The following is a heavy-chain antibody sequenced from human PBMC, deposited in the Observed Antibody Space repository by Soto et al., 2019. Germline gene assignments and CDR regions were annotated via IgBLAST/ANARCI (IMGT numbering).Heavy chain of an antibody. Sequence: SVKVSCKASGGTFSSYTISWVRQAPGQGLEWMGRIIPILGIANYAQKFQGRVTITADKSTSTAYMELSSLRSEDTAVYYCASSPPVVVVAATQYYFDYWGQGTLVTVSS. CDR2: IIPILGIA. CDR3: ASSPPVVVVAATQYYFDY. CDR1: GGTFSSYT. D-gene: IGHD2-15*01. V-gene: IGHV1-69*02. J-gene: IGHJ4*02.